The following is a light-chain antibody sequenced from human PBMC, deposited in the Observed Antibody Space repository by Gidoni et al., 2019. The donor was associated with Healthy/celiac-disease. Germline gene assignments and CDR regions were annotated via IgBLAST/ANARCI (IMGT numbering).Light chain of an antibody. CDR2: YAS. CDR3: HQSSSSWT. V-gene: IGKV6-21*01. Sequence: SPKLLIQYASQSFSGVPSRFSGSGSGTDFTLTINSLEAEDAATYYCHQSSSSWTFGQGTKVEIK. J-gene: IGKJ1*01.